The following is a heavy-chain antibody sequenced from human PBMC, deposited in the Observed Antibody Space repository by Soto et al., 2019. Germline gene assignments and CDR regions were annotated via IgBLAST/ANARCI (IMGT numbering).Heavy chain of an antibody. J-gene: IGHJ4*02. D-gene: IGHD6-19*01. Sequence: GGSLRLSCAASGFTFSNAWMSWVRQAPGGGLEWVGRIKRNIDGGTTDYAAPVKGRFAISRDDSNSILYLEMNSLRSEDTAVYYCTTVDAVVLSWGQGLLVTVSS. CDR2: IKRNIDGGTT. CDR1: GFTFSNAW. V-gene: IGHV3-15*01. CDR3: TTVDAVVLS.